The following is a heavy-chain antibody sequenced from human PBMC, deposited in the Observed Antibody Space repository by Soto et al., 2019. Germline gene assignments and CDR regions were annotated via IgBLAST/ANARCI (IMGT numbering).Heavy chain of an antibody. J-gene: IGHJ5*02. CDR2: IYHSGST. CDR1: GGSISSSNW. Sequence: QVQLQESGPGLVKPSGTLSLTCAVSGGSISSSNWWSWVRQPPGKGLEWIGEIYHSGSTNYNPSLKSRVTISVDKSKNQFSLKLSSVTAADTAVYYCARVRWELEGVRGYNWFDPWGQGTLVTVSS. CDR3: ARVRWELEGVRGYNWFDP. V-gene: IGHV4-4*02. D-gene: IGHD1-26*01.